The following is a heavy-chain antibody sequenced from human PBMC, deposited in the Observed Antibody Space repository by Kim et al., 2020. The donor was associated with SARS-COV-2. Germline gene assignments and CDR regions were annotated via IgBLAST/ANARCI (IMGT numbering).Heavy chain of an antibody. CDR1: GFTFSSYG. CDR2: ISYDGSNK. Sequence: GGSLRLSCASSGFTFSSYGMNWVRQAPGKGLEWVAVISYDGSNKYYADSVKGRFTISRDNSKNTLYLQMNSLRAEDTAVYYCAKGDSSSCVGCFDPWGQGTLVTVSS. D-gene: IGHD6-13*01. V-gene: IGHV3-30*18. CDR3: AKGDSSSCVGCFDP. J-gene: IGHJ5*02.